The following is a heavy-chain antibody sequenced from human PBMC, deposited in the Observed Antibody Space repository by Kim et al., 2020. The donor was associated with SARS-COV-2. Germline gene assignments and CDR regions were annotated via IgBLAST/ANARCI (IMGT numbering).Heavy chain of an antibody. J-gene: IGHJ4*02. CDR2: IFRGGST. D-gene: IGHD4-4*01. V-gene: IGHV3-53*01. Sequence: GGSLRLSCAASVLTVSSNHMTWIRQAPGKGLEWVSVIFRGGSTYYAASVQGRFTISRDYSKNTLSLQMNSLRAEDTAIYYCARDPVGDGYSFFDYWGQGT. CDR1: VLTVSSNH. CDR3: ARDPVGDGYSFFDY.